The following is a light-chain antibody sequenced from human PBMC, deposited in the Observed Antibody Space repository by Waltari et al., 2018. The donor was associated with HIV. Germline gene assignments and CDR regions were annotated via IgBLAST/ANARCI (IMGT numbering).Light chain of an antibody. CDR3: QQFGDSPWT. CDR2: GAS. V-gene: IGKV3-20*01. CDR1: QNINSNY. J-gene: IGKJ1*01. Sequence: VLTQSPDTLSLSPGERATLSCRASQNINSNYLAWYQQKPDQAPRLLIYGASTRATGIPDRFGGSGSGTDVALSVSRVEPEDFAVYYCQQFGDSPWTFGQGTKVEIK.